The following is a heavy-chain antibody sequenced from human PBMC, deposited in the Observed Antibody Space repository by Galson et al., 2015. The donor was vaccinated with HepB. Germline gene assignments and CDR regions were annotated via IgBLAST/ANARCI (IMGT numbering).Heavy chain of an antibody. CDR2: ISAYNGNT. J-gene: IGHJ4*02. V-gene: IGHV1-18*04. D-gene: IGHD6-19*01. CDR3: ARTPWNGWYNSLY. CDR1: DSTYTSCG. Sequence: SVKVSCKASDSTYTSCGIIWVRRARGQGLEWMGWISAYNGNTKHKETFQGSFSMTIDTSTATAYMELRSLTSDDTAVYYCARTPWNGWYNSLYLGRGTRGTVSS.